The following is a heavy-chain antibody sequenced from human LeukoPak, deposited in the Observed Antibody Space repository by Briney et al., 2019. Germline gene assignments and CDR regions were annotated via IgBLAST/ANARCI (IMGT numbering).Heavy chain of an antibody. D-gene: IGHD3-22*01. Sequence: GGSLRLSRAASGFTFSSYAMHWVRQAPGKGLEWVSAISGSGGSTYYADSVKGRFTISRDNSKNTLYLQMNSLRAEDTAVYYCATMGGDSSGYFYYYYGMDVWGQGTTVTVSS. J-gene: IGHJ6*02. CDR2: ISGSGGST. CDR3: ATMGGDSSGYFYYYYGMDV. CDR1: GFTFSSYA. V-gene: IGHV3-23*01.